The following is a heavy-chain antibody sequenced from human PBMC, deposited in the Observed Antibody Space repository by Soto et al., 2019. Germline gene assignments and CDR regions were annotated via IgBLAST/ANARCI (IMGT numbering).Heavy chain of an antibody. CDR1: GGTFRTYA. D-gene: IGHD6-19*01. J-gene: IGHJ6*02. CDR3: AKGAVAGTPTSYYYYGMDV. V-gene: IGHV1-69*12. Sequence: QVQLLQSGAEVKKPGSSVRVSCEASGGTFRTYAISWVRQAPGQGLEWMGEIIPIFGTVNYAQTFQGRVTITAAESTTTVYMALRTLRSEDTAVYYCAKGAVAGTPTSYYYYGMDVWGQGTTVTVSS. CDR2: IIPIFGTV.